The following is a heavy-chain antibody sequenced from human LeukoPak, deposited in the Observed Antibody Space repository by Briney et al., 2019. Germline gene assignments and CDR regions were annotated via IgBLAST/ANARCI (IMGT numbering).Heavy chain of an antibody. CDR3: AKDPPRMYSGSYNTHWY. CDR1: GFTFSSYS. CDR2: ISSSSSYI. D-gene: IGHD1-26*01. J-gene: IGHJ4*02. Sequence: PGGSLRLSCAASGFTFSSYSMNWVRQAPGKGLEWVSSISSSSSYIYYADSVKGRFTISRDNAKNSLYLQINSLRAEDTAVYYCAKDPPRMYSGSYNTHWYWGQGTLVTVSS. V-gene: IGHV3-21*04.